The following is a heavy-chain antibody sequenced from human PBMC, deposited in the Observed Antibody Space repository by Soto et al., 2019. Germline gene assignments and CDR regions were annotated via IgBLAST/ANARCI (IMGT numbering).Heavy chain of an antibody. CDR3: AKDLDFDWLFPFAY. J-gene: IGHJ4*02. D-gene: IGHD3-9*01. V-gene: IGHV3-23*01. Sequence: GGSLRLSCTASGFPFSSYAMSWVRQAPGKGLEWVSAISGSGGSTYYAASVKGRFTISRDNSKNTLYLQMNSLRAEDTAVYYCAKDLDFDWLFPFAYWGQGAPVTVSS. CDR1: GFPFSSYA. CDR2: ISGSGGST.